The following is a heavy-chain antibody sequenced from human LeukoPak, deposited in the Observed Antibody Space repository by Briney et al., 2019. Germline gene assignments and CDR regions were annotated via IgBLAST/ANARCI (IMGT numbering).Heavy chain of an antibody. J-gene: IGHJ6*03. D-gene: IGHD6-13*01. CDR2: IIPIFGTA. CDR3: ARGSPDRTAAGSYYYYYYMDV. CDR1: GGTFSSYA. V-gene: IGHV1-69*13. Sequence: SVKVSCKASGGTFSSYAISWVRQAPGQGLEWMGGIIPIFGTANYAQKFQDRVTITADESTSTAYMELSSLRSEDTAVYYCARGSPDRTAAGSYYYYYYMDVWGKGTTVTVSS.